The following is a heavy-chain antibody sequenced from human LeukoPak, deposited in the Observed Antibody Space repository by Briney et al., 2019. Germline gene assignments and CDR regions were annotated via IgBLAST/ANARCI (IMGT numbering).Heavy chain of an antibody. CDR2: INPNSGGT. D-gene: IGHD3-22*01. CDR1: GYTFTGYY. CDR3: ARDSVPHYYDSSGYYGATDNFDY. J-gene: IGHJ4*02. V-gene: IGHV1-2*06. Sequence: ASVKVSCKASGYTFTGYYMHWVRQAPGQGLEWMGRINPNSGGTNYAQKFQGRVTMTRDTSSSTAHMELSRMRSDDTAVYYCARDSVPHYYDSSGYYGATDNFDYWGQGTLVTVSS.